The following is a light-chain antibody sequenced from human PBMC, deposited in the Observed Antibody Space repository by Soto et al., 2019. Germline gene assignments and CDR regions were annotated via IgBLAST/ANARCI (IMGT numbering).Light chain of an antibody. CDR1: QSISSW. V-gene: IGKV1-5*01. CDR3: HQYHNWPQT. Sequence: DFQMTQSPSTLSASVGDRVTITCRASQSISSWLGWYQQKPGKAPKLLIYDASSLESGVPSRFSGSGSGTEFTLTISSLQSEDFAVYYCHQYHNWPQTFGQGTKVDIK. CDR2: DAS. J-gene: IGKJ1*01.